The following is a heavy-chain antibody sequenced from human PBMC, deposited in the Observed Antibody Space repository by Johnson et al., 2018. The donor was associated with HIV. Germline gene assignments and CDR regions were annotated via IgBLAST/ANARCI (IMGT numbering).Heavy chain of an antibody. CDR1: GFTFSRNA. Sequence: QVQLVESGGGVVQPGRSLRLSCTASGFTFSRNAMHWVRQAPGQGLEWVAVISFDGTNKHYADSVRGRFTISRDNSKNTLYLQMNSLRAEDTAVYYCAKKGGRRFPNRNAFDIWGQGTMVTVSS. CDR2: ISFDGTNK. CDR3: AKKGGRRFPNRNAFDI. V-gene: IGHV3-30-3*02. D-gene: IGHD1-14*01. J-gene: IGHJ3*02.